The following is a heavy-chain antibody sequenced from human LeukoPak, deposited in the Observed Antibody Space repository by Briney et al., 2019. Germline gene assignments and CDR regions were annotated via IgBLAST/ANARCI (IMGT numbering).Heavy chain of an antibody. D-gene: IGHD4-17*01. CDR1: GFTFTTYA. CDR3: AKETSDYGDYVNAFDV. J-gene: IGHJ3*01. CDR2: ISGSGGSR. Sequence: PAGSLRLSCAASGFTFTTYAMSWVRQAPGKGLEWVSSISGSGGSRNYGDSVKGRFTSSRDNSKNTLFLQMNSLRAEDTAVYYCAKETSDYGDYVNAFDVWGQGTMVTVSS. V-gene: IGHV3-23*01.